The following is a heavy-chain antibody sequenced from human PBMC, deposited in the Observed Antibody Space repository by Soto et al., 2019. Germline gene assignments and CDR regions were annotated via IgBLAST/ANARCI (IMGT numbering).Heavy chain of an antibody. V-gene: IGHV3-23*01. J-gene: IGHJ6*02. D-gene: IGHD2-2*01. CDR1: GFTFSTYA. CDR3: ATRRDASYYYYGMDV. CDR2: ISGSGGST. Sequence: GGSLRLSCAASGFTFSTYAMSWVRQAPGKGLEWVSAISGSGGSTYYADSVKGRFTISRDNSKNTLFLQMNSLRAEDTAVYYCATRRDASYYYYGMDVWGQGATVTVSS.